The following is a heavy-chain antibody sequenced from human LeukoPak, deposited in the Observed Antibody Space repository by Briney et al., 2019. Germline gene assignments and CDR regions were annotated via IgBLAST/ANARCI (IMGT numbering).Heavy chain of an antibody. D-gene: IGHD1-26*01. Sequence: PSETLSLTCTVSGGSISSYYWSWIRQPPGKGLEWIGYIYYSGSTNYNPSLKSRVTISVDTSQNQFSLKLSSVTAADTAVYYCARRLSSGGSYYVEWYFDLWGRGTLVTVSS. V-gene: IGHV4-59*08. J-gene: IGHJ2*01. CDR3: ARRLSSGGSYYVEWYFDL. CDR1: GGSISSYY. CDR2: IYYSGST.